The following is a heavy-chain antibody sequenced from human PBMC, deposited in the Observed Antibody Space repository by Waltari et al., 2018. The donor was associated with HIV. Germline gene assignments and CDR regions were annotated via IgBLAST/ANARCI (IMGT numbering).Heavy chain of an antibody. Sequence: EVQLLESGGGLVQPGGSLRLSCAASGFTFSSYAMSWVRQAPGKGRGWVSAISGSGGSTYYADSVKGRFTISRDNSKNTLYLQMNSLRAEDTAVYYCAKDPMDIVATINYYGMDVWGQGTTVTVSS. V-gene: IGHV3-23*01. CDR1: GFTFSSYA. D-gene: IGHD5-12*01. CDR2: ISGSGGST. CDR3: AKDPMDIVATINYYGMDV. J-gene: IGHJ6*02.